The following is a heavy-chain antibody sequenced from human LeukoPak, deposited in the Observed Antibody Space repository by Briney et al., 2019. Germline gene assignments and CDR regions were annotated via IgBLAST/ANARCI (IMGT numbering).Heavy chain of an antibody. J-gene: IGHJ4*02. CDR2: INPNSGGT. D-gene: IGHD1-1*01. V-gene: IGHV1-2*06. Sequence: ASVKVSCKASLYTFIAYYMHWVRQAPGQGLEWMGRINPNSGGTKYAQKFQGSVTMTRGTSISTAYMELTSDDTAIYYCARDWGPTGSYLDHWGQGSLVTVSS. CDR3: ARDWGPTGSYLDH. CDR1: LYTFIAYY.